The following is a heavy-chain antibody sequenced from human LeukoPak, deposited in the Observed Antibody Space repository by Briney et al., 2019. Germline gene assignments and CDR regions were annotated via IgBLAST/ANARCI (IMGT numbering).Heavy chain of an antibody. J-gene: IGHJ4*02. CDR2: IKQDGSEK. D-gene: IGHD1-1*01. V-gene: IGHV3-7*04. CDR3: VMGFRTAD. CDR1: GFSFSSYW. Sequence: PGGSLRLSCAASGFSFSSYWMTWVRQAPGKGLEWVANIKQDGSEKNYVDSVKGRFTISRDNAKNSLYLQMNSLRAEDTAVYYCVMGFRTADWGQGTLVTVSS.